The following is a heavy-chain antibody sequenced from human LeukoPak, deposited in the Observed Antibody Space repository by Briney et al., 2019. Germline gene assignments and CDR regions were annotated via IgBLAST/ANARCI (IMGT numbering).Heavy chain of an antibody. CDR1: GGSISSYY. J-gene: IGHJ4*02. D-gene: IGHD5-18*01. CDR2: IYYSGST. Sequence: SETLSLTCTVSGGSISSYYWSWIRQPPGKGLEWIGYIYYSGSTNYNPSLKSRVTISVDTSKNQLSLTLSSVTAADTAVYYCARHFSSYGAFLFDSWGQGTLVTVSS. V-gene: IGHV4-59*08. CDR3: ARHFSSYGAFLFDS.